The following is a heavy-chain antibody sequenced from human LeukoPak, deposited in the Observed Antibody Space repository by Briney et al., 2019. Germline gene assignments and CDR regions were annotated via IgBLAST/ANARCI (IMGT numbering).Heavy chain of an antibody. CDR1: GFTFSSYS. Sequence: PGGSLRLSCAASGFTFSSYSMNWVRQAPGKGLEWVSSISSSSSYIYYADSVKGRFTISRDNAKNSLYLQMNSLRAEDTAVYYCARVASIYYYDSRATYYFDYWGQGTLVTVSS. D-gene: IGHD3-22*01. V-gene: IGHV3-21*01. CDR2: ISSSSSYI. CDR3: ARVASIYYYDSRATYYFDY. J-gene: IGHJ4*02.